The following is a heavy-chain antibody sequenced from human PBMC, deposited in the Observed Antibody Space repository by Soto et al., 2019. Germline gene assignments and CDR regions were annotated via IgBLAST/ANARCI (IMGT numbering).Heavy chain of an antibody. D-gene: IGHD6-19*01. Sequence: EVQLLESGGGLVQPGGSLRLSCAASGFSFSNYAMGWVRQAPGRGLEWVSVMSDSGGSTYYADSVKGRFTISRDNSENTLYLQMSSLRADDTAVYYCAKDATRNSGWYYFDYWGQGTLVTVSS. V-gene: IGHV3-23*01. CDR2: MSDSGGST. CDR1: GFSFSNYA. CDR3: AKDATRNSGWYYFDY. J-gene: IGHJ4*02.